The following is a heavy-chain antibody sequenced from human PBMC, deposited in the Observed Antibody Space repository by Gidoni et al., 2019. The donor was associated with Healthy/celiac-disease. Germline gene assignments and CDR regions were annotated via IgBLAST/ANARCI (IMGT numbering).Heavy chain of an antibody. Sequence: QVQLVESGGGVVQPGRSLRLSCAASGFTFSSCGMHWVRQAPGKGLEWVAVIWYDGSNKYYADSVKGRFTISRDNSKNTLYLQMNSLRAEDTAVYYCARDFSPYYYDSSGYSNAFDIWGQGTMVTVSS. CDR2: IWYDGSNK. V-gene: IGHV3-33*08. CDR1: GFTFSSCG. D-gene: IGHD3-22*01. J-gene: IGHJ3*02. CDR3: ARDFSPYYYDSSGYSNAFDI.